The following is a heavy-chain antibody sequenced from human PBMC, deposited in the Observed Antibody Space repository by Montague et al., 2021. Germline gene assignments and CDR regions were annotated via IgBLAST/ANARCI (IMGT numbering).Heavy chain of an antibody. V-gene: IGHV5-51*01. CDR1: GYSFAPYW. D-gene: IGHD6-13*01. CDR2: IFPDDSDT. CDR3: ARRSSTWPLYYFDY. J-gene: IGHJ4*02. Sequence: QSVAEVKKPGESLRISCKASGYSFAPYWIGWVRQMPGKGLEWMGIIFPDDSDTKYGPSFQGQVNISADKSISTAYLQWTSLKASDSAMYYCARRSSTWPLYYFDYWGQGTLVIVSS.